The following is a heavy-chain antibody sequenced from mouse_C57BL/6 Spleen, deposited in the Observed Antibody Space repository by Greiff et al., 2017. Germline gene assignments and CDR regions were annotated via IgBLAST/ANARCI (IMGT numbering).Heavy chain of an antibody. J-gene: IGHJ1*03. CDR1: GFNIKDYY. Sequence: VQLKESGAELVKPGASVKLSCTASGFNIKDYYMHWVKQRTEQGLEWIGRIDPEDGETKYAPKFQGKATITADTSSNTAYLQLSSLTSEDTAVYYCALNYYGSSWYFDVWGTGTTVTVSS. V-gene: IGHV14-2*01. CDR2: IDPEDGET. CDR3: ALNYYGSSWYFDV. D-gene: IGHD1-1*01.